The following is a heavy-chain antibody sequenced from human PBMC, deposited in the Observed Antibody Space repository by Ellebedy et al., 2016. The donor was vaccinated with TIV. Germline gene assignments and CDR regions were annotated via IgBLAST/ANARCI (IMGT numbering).Heavy chain of an antibody. J-gene: IGHJ4*02. CDR1: GFTFSDYG. D-gene: IGHD3-9*01. CDR2: IGSRSEYK. CDR3: AKELVSRDSLSFDY. Sequence: GESLKISCAASGFTFSDYGMHWVRQAPGKGLEWLSAIGSRSEYKFYTDSVKGRFTIARDNSKNTLWLQMYSLRDEDTAVYYCAKELVSRDSLSFDYWGLGTLVTVTS. V-gene: IGHV3-23*01.